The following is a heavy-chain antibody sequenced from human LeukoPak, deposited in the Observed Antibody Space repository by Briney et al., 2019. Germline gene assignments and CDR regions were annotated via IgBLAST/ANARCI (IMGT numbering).Heavy chain of an antibody. D-gene: IGHD3-10*01. CDR1: GFMFSEYS. J-gene: IGHJ4*02. Sequence: GGALRLSCAASGFMFSEYSMSWVRQAPGKGLEWVSYISSSGSTIYYADSVKGRFTISRDNAKNSLYLQMNSLRAEDTAVYYCARAEYYYGSGSLDYWGQGTLVTVSS. V-gene: IGHV3-11*04. CDR3: ARAEYYYGSGSLDY. CDR2: ISSSGSTI.